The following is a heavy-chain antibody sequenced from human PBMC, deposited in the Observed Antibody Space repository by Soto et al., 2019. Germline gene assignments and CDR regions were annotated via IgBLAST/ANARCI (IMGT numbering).Heavy chain of an antibody. V-gene: IGHV1-8*01. CDR3: ARMATFGSLNWFDP. D-gene: IGHD3-16*01. Sequence: ASVKVSCKASGYSFTNNDVSWVRQATGQGLEWMGWMNPGSGDTGYAQKFQGRVTMARDISTATAYMELSSLRSDDTATYYCARMATFGSLNWFDPWGQGTLVTVSS. J-gene: IGHJ5*02. CDR1: GYSFTNND. CDR2: MNPGSGDT.